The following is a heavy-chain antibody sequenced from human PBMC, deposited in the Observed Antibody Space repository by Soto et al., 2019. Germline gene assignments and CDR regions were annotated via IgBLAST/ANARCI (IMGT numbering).Heavy chain of an antibody. J-gene: IGHJ4*02. Sequence: EVRLVESGGGLVQPGGSLGLSFAASGFMVSSNSMTWVRQAPGKGLEWVSLLYSGGATHYAASVKGRFTISSHSSQNTLFLQMNSLRTEDTATYYCVRGRYGSEIHWGQGTKVTVSS. V-gene: IGHV3-53*04. CDR3: VRGRYGSEIH. CDR2: LYSGGAT. D-gene: IGHD3-10*01. CDR1: GFMVSSNS.